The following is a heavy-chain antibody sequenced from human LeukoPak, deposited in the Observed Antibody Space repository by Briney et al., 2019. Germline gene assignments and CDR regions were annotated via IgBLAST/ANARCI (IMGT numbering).Heavy chain of an antibody. Sequence: EPGGSLRLSCVASGFTFSSYWITWVRQAPGKGLGWLANIKEDGSIKYYLDSVRGRFTISRENAKTSVYLQLNSLRADDTAVYYCARDVWTGVAVSDYWGQGTLVTVSS. V-gene: IGHV3-7*01. CDR2: IKEDGSIK. CDR1: GFTFSSYW. J-gene: IGHJ4*02. D-gene: IGHD6-19*01. CDR3: ARDVWTGVAVSDY.